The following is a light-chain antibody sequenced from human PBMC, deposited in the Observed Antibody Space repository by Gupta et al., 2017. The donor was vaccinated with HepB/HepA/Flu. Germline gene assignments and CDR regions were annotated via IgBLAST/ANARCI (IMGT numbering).Light chain of an antibody. CDR1: QDIRTS. CDR2: EVS. J-gene: IGKJ1*01. CDR3: QHYKDWPPWT. Sequence: EIVMTQSPATLSVSTGERATLSCWASQDIRTSLAWYQQKPGQAPRLLLFEVSLRDTGVPPRFSGSGSGTDFTLTISCLQSEDFAIYYCQHYKDWPPWTFGQGTKVEI. V-gene: IGKV3-15*01.